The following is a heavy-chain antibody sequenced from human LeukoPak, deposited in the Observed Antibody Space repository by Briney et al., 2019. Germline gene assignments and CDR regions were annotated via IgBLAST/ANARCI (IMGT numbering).Heavy chain of an antibody. CDR2: ITWNGADL. J-gene: IGHJ4*02. V-gene: IGHV3-9*01. CDR3: AKDTSALGAAEFDY. Sequence: PGGSLRLSCAASGFTFEHYGMHWVRQAPGKGLEWLSRITWNGADLGYGDSMKGRITISRDNARKALYLQMNRLRTEDTAFYYCAKDTSALGAAEFDYWGQGTLVTVSS. CDR1: GFTFEHYG. D-gene: IGHD1-26*01.